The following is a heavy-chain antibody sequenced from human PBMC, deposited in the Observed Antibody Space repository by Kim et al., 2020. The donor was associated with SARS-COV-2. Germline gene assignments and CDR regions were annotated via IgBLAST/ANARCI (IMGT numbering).Heavy chain of an antibody. D-gene: IGHD3-10*01. Sequence: GGSLRLSCAASGFAFSSYGMTWVRQAPGKGLEWVSSFSSDDITYYADSVKGRFTISRDNSRNMLYLQMNSLGAEDTSGDYCGGYHGPGSHFSYWGQGTQVAVSS. CDR2: FSSDDIT. CDR3: GGYHGPGSHFSY. J-gene: IGHJ4*01. V-gene: IGHV3-23*01. CDR1: GFAFSSYG.